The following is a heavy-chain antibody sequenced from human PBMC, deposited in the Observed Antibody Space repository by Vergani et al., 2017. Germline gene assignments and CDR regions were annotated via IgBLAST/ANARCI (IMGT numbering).Heavy chain of an antibody. J-gene: IGHJ3*02. V-gene: IGHV3-72*01. D-gene: IGHD6-19*01. CDR3: AKVGRSEVAGTFGAFDI. CDR2: TRNKANSYTT. Sequence: EVQLVESGGGLVQPGGSLRLSCAASGFTFSDHYMDWVRQAPGKGLEWVGRTRNKANSYTTEYAASVKGRFTISRDNSKNTLFLHMNSLRPEDTAVYYCAKVGRSEVAGTFGAFDIWGQGTMVTVSS. CDR1: GFTFSDHY.